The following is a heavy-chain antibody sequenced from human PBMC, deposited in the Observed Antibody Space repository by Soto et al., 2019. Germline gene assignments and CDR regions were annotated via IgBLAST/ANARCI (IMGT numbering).Heavy chain of an antibody. D-gene: IGHD3-3*01. V-gene: IGHV4-34*01. Sequence: QVQLQQWGAGLLKPSETLSLTCAVYGGSFSGYYWSWIRQPPGKGLEWIGEINHSGSTNYNPSLKSRATISVDTSKNQCSLKLSSVTAADTAVYYCARGPADYDFWSGYYTLDYWGQGTLVTVSS. J-gene: IGHJ4*02. CDR2: INHSGST. CDR3: ARGPADYDFWSGYYTLDY. CDR1: GGSFSGYY.